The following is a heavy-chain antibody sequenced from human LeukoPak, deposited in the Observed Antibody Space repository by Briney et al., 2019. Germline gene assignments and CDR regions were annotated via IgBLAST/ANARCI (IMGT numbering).Heavy chain of an antibody. CDR1: GYTFTSYD. J-gene: IGHJ6*03. V-gene: IGHV1-8*03. CDR3: ARARKIKIAAAGTANYYYYYMDV. D-gene: IGHD6-13*01. CDR2: MNPNSGNT. Sequence: GASVKVSCKASGYTFTSYDINWVRQATGQGLEWMGWMNPNSGNTGYAQKFQGRVTITRNTSISTAYMELSSLRSEDTAVYYCARARKIKIAAAGTANYYYYYMDVWGKGTTVTVSS.